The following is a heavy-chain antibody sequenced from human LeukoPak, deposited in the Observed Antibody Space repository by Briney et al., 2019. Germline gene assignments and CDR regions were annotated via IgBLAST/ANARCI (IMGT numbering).Heavy chain of an antibody. V-gene: IGHV3-11*04. D-gene: IGHD5-18*01. Sequence: GGSLRLSCAASGFTFRDYYMSWIRQAPGKGLEWVSYISSSGSTIYYADSVKGRFTISRDNAKNSLYLQMNSLRAEDTAVYYCARDAKDTAMVSDDAFDIWGQGTMVTVSS. CDR1: GFTFRDYY. J-gene: IGHJ3*02. CDR2: ISSSGSTI. CDR3: ARDAKDTAMVSDDAFDI.